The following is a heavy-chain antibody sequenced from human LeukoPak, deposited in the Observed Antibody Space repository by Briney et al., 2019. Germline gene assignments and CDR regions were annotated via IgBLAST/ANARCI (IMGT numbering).Heavy chain of an antibody. V-gene: IGHV3-23*01. CDR2: ISGSGGST. Sequence: GGSLRLSCAASGFTFSSYAMSWVRQAPGKGLEWVSAISGSGGSTYYADSVKGRFTISRDDPKNTLYLQMNSLRAEDTAVYYCAKDQIPRGSGFWSGYYHDAFDIWGQGTMVTVSS. CDR3: AKDQIPRGSGFWSGYYHDAFDI. CDR1: GFTFSSYA. D-gene: IGHD3-3*01. J-gene: IGHJ3*02.